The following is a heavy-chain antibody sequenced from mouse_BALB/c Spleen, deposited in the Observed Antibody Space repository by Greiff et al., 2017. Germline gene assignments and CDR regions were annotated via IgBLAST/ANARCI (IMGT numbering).Heavy chain of an antibody. V-gene: IGHV7-3*02. CDR2: IRNKANSYTT. D-gene: IGHD2-3*01. CDR1: GFTFTDYY. J-gene: IGHJ3*01. Sequence: DVKLVESGGGLVQPGGSLRLSCATSGFTFTDYYMSWVRQPPGKALEWLGFIRNKANSYTTEYSASVKGRFTISRDNSQSILYLQMNTLRAEDSATYYCARGDGYSAWFAYWGQGTLVTVSA. CDR3: ARGDGYSAWFAY.